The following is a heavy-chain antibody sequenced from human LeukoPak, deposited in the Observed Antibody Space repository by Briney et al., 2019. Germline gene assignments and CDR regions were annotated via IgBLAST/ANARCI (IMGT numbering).Heavy chain of an antibody. V-gene: IGHV4-39*07. J-gene: IGHJ4*02. CDR2: IYYSGST. CDR1: GGSISSSSYY. CDR3: ARRGHSSSFDY. Sequence: SETLSLTCTVSGGSISSSSYYWGWIRQPPGKGLEWIGSIYYSGSTYYNPSLKSRVTISVDTSKNQFSLKLSSVTAADTAVYYCARRGHSSSFDYWGQGTLVTVSS. D-gene: IGHD6-6*01.